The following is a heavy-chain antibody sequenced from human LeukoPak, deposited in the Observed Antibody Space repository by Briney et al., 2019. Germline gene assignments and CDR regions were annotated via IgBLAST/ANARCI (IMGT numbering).Heavy chain of an antibody. Sequence: HGESLKISCKCSGYNFINDWIGWVRQMPGKGLEWMGIIYPGDSDTRYSPSFQGQVTISADKSISTAYLQWSSLKASDTAMYYCARLATVTAPFDYWGQGTLVTVSS. CDR3: ARLATVTAPFDY. CDR2: IYPGDSDT. J-gene: IGHJ4*02. V-gene: IGHV5-51*01. D-gene: IGHD4-17*01. CDR1: GYNFINDW.